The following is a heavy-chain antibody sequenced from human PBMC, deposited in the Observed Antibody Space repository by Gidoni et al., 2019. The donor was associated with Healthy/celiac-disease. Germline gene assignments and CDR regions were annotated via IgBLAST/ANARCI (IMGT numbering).Heavy chain of an antibody. CDR2: IWYDGSNK. V-gene: IGHV3-33*01. D-gene: IGHD3-3*01. Sequence: GLEWVAVIWYDGSNKYYADSVKGRFTTSRYNSKNTLYLQMNSLRAEDTAVYYCARAYYDFWSSQNDDFDIWGQGTMVTVSS. CDR3: ARAYYDFWSSQNDDFDI. J-gene: IGHJ3*02.